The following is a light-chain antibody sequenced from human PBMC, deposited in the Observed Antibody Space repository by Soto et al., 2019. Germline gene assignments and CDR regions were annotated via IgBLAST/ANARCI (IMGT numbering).Light chain of an antibody. V-gene: IGKV3-15*01. J-gene: IGKJ3*01. CDR1: QSVNNN. CDR2: GAS. CDR3: QQYNNWPLFT. Sequence: EIVMTQSPATLSVSPGERATLSCRASQSVNNNLAWYQQKRGQAPRLLIYGASIRATGIPARFSGSQSGTEFTLTISSLQSEDFAVYYCQQYNNWPLFTFGPGTKVDIK.